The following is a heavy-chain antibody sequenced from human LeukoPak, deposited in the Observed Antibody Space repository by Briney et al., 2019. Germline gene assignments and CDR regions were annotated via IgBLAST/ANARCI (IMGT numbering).Heavy chain of an antibody. CDR1: GFXFSSYA. V-gene: IGHV3-30-3*01. D-gene: IGHD6-19*01. Sequence: PGRSLRLSCAASGFXFSSYAIHWVRQAPGKGLEWVAVISYDGSNKYYADSVKGRFTISRDNSKNTLYLQMNSLRAEDTAVYYCARDRRAIAVAGGSDYWGQGTLVTVSS. J-gene: IGHJ4*02. CDR3: ARDRRAIAVAGGSDY. CDR2: ISYDGSNK.